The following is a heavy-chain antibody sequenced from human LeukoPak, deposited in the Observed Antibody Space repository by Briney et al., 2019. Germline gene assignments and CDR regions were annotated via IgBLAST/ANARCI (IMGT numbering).Heavy chain of an antibody. Sequence: PSETLSLTCSVSGDSVSRSDSYWDWIRQPPGKGLEWIGTIYYSGRTYYSPSLKSRVTMSVDPSNNQFSLNLRSVTAADTAHYYCARRRYYDGSGYLEWGQGTLLSVSS. CDR1: GDSVSRSDSY. CDR2: IYYSGRT. V-gene: IGHV4-39*01. J-gene: IGHJ1*01. D-gene: IGHD3-22*01. CDR3: ARRRYYDGSGYLE.